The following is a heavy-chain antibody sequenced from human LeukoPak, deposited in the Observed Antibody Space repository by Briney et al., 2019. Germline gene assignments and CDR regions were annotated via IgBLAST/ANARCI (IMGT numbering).Heavy chain of an antibody. J-gene: IGHJ6*04. CDR3: ARDHRIFGVVIIGMDV. V-gene: IGHV1-2*02. CDR1: GYTFTGYY. CDR2: INPNSGGT. Sequence: ASVKVSCKASGYTFTGYYMHWVRQAPGQGLEGMGWINPNSGGTNYAQKFQGRVTMTRDTSISTAYMELSRLRSDDTAVYYCARDHRIFGVVIIGMDVWGKGTTVTVSS. D-gene: IGHD3-3*01.